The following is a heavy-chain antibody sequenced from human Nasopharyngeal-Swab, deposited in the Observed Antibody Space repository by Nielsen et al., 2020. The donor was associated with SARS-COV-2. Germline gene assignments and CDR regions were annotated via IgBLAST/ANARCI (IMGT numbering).Heavy chain of an antibody. CDR1: GFTFSGSG. Sequence: GGSLRLSCATSGFTFSGSGMHWVRQAPGKGLEWVALIWYDGSNKLYADSVKGRFTTSRDQSKNSLYLLMNSLTAEDTAVYYCARDRLLGPTPSNWYFDLWGRGTLVTVSS. CDR3: ARDRLLGPTPSNWYFDL. J-gene: IGHJ2*01. CDR2: IWYDGSNK. D-gene: IGHD1-26*01. V-gene: IGHV3-33*08.